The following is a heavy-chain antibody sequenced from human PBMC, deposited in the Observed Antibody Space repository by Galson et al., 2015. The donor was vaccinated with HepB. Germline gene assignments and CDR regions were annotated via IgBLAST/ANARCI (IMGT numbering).Heavy chain of an antibody. CDR3: AKGGLEYCSGARCYPLDY. Sequence: SLRLSCAASGFTFTSYAMSWVRQAPGKGLEWVSVISGGGGNTYYADSVKGRFTISRDNSKNTLYLQMNSLRAEDAAVYYCAKGGLEYCSGARCYPLDYWGQGILVTVSS. D-gene: IGHD2-15*01. V-gene: IGHV3-23*01. J-gene: IGHJ4*02. CDR1: GFTFTSYA. CDR2: ISGGGGNT.